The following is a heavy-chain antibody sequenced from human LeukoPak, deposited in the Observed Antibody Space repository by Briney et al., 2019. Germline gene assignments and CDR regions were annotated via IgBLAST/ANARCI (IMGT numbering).Heavy chain of an antibody. J-gene: IGHJ4*02. D-gene: IGHD3-3*01. CDR3: AKDRAIFDY. CDR2: ISYDGSNK. Sequence: GRSLRLSCAASGFTFSYYGMHWVRQAPGKGLEWVALISYDGSNKYYADSVQGRFTISRDDSENTLYLQMNSLRAEDTAVYYCAKDRAIFDYWGQGTLVTVSS. CDR1: GFTFSYYG. V-gene: IGHV3-30*18.